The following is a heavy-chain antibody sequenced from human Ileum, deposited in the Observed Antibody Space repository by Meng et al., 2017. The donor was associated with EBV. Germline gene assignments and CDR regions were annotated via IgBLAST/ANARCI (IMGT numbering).Heavy chain of an antibody. CDR2: IYNSGST. CDR1: GGSVSRGGNY. CDR3: ARDGYSSGSD. Sequence: QVQLQESGPGLVKPSDTLSLTCSVSGGSVSRGGNYWSWIRQPPGKGLEWIGYIYNSGSTNYNPSLKSRVTISVDTSKNQFSLKLSSVTAADTAVYYCARDGYSSGSDWGQGTLVTVSS. J-gene: IGHJ4*02. D-gene: IGHD6-19*01. V-gene: IGHV4-61*08.